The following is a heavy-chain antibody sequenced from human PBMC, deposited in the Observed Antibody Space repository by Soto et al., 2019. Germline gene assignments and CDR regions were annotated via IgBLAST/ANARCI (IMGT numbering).Heavy chain of an antibody. J-gene: IGHJ4*02. V-gene: IGHV3-23*01. D-gene: IGHD6-13*01. CDR1: GFTFSSYG. CDR2: IGGSGSNT. CDR3: AKLVAATGTQN. Sequence: EVQLLESGGELVQPGGSLRLYCAASGFTFSSYGMSWVRQAPGKGLEWVSSIGGSGSNTYYAESVKGRFTSSRDNSKNTLYLQMNSLRAEDTAVYYCAKLVAATGTQNLGQGTLVTVSS.